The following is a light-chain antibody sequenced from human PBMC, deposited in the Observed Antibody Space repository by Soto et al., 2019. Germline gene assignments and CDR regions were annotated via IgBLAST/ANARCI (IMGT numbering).Light chain of an antibody. CDR2: EVS. CDR1: SSDVGAYNY. V-gene: IGLV2-8*01. J-gene: IGLJ1*01. CDR3: TSYAGTYSFFYV. Sequence: QSVLTQPPSASGSPGQSVTISCTGTSSDVGAYNYVSWYQQLPGKAPKLIIYEVSKRPSGVPDRFSGSKSGNTASLTVPWLQAEDEADYYCTSYAGTYSFFYVFGTGTKVTVL.